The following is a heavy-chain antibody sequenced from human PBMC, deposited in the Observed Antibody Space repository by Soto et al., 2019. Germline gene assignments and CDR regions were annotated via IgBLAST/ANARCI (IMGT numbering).Heavy chain of an antibody. J-gene: IGHJ6*03. CDR3: ARGHLAVVPVASWFYYMDV. D-gene: IGHD2-2*01. Sequence: QVQLVQSGAEVEKPGASVKVSCKASGYTFTNYAVHWVRQAPGQRLEWMGWINAGNGNTRYSQKFQGRVNITRDTPARTVYMELSSLRSEDTAVYYCARGHLAVVPVASWFYYMDVWGKGTTVTVSS. CDR2: INAGNGNT. CDR1: GYTFTNYA. V-gene: IGHV1-3*01.